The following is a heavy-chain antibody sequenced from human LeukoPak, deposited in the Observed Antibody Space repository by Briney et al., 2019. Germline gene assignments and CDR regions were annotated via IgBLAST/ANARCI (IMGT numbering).Heavy chain of an antibody. V-gene: IGHV3-21*01. D-gene: IGHD3-22*01. Sequence: GGSLRLSCAASGFTFSSYSMNWVRQAPGKGVEWVSSISSSSRYIYYADSVKGRFTISRDNAKNSLYLQMNSLRAEDTAVYYCARDLTYYYDSSGYEFDYWGQGTLVTVSS. CDR2: ISSSSRYI. CDR1: GFTFSSYS. CDR3: ARDLTYYYDSSGYEFDY. J-gene: IGHJ4*02.